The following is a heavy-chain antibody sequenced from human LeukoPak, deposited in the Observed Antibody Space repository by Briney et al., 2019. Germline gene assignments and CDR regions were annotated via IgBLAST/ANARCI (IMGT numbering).Heavy chain of an antibody. Sequence: PGGSLRLSCVASGFTFSSYSMNWVRQAPGKGLEWVSSISSSSTYIYYADSVKGRFTISRDNAENSLYLQMNSLRAEDTAVYYCARAEGIAVAGLYYFDYWGQGTLVTVSS. CDR3: ARAEGIAVAGLYYFDY. J-gene: IGHJ4*02. V-gene: IGHV3-21*01. D-gene: IGHD6-19*01. CDR1: GFTFSSYS. CDR2: ISSSSTYI.